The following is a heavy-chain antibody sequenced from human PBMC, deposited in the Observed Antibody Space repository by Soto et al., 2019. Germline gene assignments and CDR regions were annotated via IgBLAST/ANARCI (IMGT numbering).Heavy chain of an antibody. Sequence: VQLVQSGAEVKKPGASVRISCTASGISYTTYPIHWVRQAPGQGLEWMGRINAGNGDTRYSQSFQGRVTLTTDTSATTTYMDLSSLTSEDTSIYYCARAISGYVTWGQGTLVTVSS. CDR1: GISYTTYP. CDR2: INAGNGDT. J-gene: IGHJ4*02. D-gene: IGHD5-12*01. CDR3: ARAISGYVT. V-gene: IGHV1-3*01.